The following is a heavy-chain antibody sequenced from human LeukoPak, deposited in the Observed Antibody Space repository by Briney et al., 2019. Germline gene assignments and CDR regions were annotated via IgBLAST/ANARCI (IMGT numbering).Heavy chain of an antibody. CDR2: IIPISGTA. Sequence: SVKVSCKASGGTFSSYAISWVRQAPGQGLEWMGGIIPISGTANYAQKFQGRVTITADESTSTAYMELSSLRSEDTAVYYCATCQGLYYDSCGYPSGGYFQHWGQGTLVTVSS. CDR1: GGTFSSYA. J-gene: IGHJ1*01. D-gene: IGHD3-22*01. CDR3: ATCQGLYYDSCGYPSGGYFQH. V-gene: IGHV1-69*01.